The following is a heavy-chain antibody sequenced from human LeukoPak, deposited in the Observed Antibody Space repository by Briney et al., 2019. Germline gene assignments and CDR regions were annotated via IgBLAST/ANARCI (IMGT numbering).Heavy chain of an antibody. D-gene: IGHD6-19*01. J-gene: IGHJ4*02. V-gene: IGHV3-48*03. CDR2: ISSSGSTK. CDR3: TTITVAAAFDY. CDR1: GFTSGFTFSDYE. Sequence: PGGSLRLSCAVSGFTSGFTFSDYEMNWVRRAPGKGLEWVSYISSSGSTKYYADSVKGRFTISRDNAKNSLYLQMNSLRAEDTAVYYCTTITVAAAFDYWGQGTLVTVSS.